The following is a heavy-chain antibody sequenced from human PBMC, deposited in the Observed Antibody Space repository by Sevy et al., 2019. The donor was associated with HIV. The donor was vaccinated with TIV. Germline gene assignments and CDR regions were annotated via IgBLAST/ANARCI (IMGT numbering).Heavy chain of an antibody. CDR1: GFTFDDYA. J-gene: IGHJ3*02. Sequence: GGSLRLSCAASGFTFDDYAMHWVRQAPGKGLGWVSGISWNSGSIGYADSVKGRFTNSRDNAKNSRYLKMNSLRAEDTALYYCAKDRCIVGATMGSAFDIWGQGTMVTVSS. CDR2: ISWNSGSI. D-gene: IGHD1-26*01. CDR3: AKDRCIVGATMGSAFDI. V-gene: IGHV3-9*01.